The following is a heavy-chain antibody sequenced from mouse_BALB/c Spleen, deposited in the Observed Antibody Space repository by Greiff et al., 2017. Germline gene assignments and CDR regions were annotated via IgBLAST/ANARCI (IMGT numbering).Heavy chain of an antibody. CDR2: ILPGSGST. D-gene: IGHD1-1*01. CDR3: ASVLPYGSSYPIAY. CDR1: GYTFSSYW. J-gene: IGHJ3*01. V-gene: IGHV1-9*01. Sequence: QVHVKQSGAELMKPGASVKISCKATGYTFSSYWIEWVKQRPGHGLEWIGEILPGSGSTNYNEKFKGKATFTADTSSNTAYMQLSSLTSEDSAVYYCASVLPYGSSYPIAYWGQGTLVTVSA.